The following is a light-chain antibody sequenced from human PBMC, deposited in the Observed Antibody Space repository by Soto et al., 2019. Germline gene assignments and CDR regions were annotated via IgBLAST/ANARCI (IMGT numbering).Light chain of an antibody. V-gene: IGKV1-5*01. CDR2: DAS. CDR3: QHYNSYSEA. Sequence: DIQMTQSPSTLSASVGDRVTITCRASQSISRWVAWYQQKPGKAPKVLIYDASILESGVPSRFSGSGSGTEFTLTISSLQPDDFATYYCQHYNSYSEAFGQGTKVDI. CDR1: QSISRW. J-gene: IGKJ1*01.